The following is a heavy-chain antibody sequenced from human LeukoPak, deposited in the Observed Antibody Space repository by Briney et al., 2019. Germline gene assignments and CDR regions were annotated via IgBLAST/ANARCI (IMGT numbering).Heavy chain of an antibody. Sequence: GGSLRLSCAASGFTVSSNYMSWVRQAPGRGLEWVSVIYSGGSTYYADSVKGRFTISRDNSKNTLYLQMNSLRAEDTAVYYCARALMAVGAENCGDYWGQGTLVTVSS. CDR2: IYSGGST. V-gene: IGHV3-53*01. D-gene: IGHD1-26*01. CDR3: ARALMAVGAENCGDY. J-gene: IGHJ4*02. CDR1: GFTVSSNY.